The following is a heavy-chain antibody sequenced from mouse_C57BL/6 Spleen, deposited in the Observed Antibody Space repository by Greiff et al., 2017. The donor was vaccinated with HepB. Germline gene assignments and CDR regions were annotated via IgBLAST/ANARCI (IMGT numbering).Heavy chain of an antibody. V-gene: IGHV5-16*01. CDR1: GFTFSDYY. J-gene: IGHJ2*01. D-gene: IGHD2-3*01. CDR2: INYDGSST. Sequence: EVMLVESEGGLVQPGSSMKLSCTASGFTFSDYYMAWVRQVPEKGLEWVANINYDGSSTYYLDSLKSRFIISRDNAKNILYLQMSSLKSEDTATYYCARIYDVYYVLLDYWGQGTTLTVSS. CDR3: ARIYDVYYVLLDY.